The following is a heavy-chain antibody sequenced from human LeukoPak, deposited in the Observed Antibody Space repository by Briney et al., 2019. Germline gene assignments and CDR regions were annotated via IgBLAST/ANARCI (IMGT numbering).Heavy chain of an antibody. CDR2: IYHSGST. Sequence: SETLSLTCTVSGYSISSGYYWGWIRQPPGKGLEWIGSIYHSGSTYYNPSLKSRVTISVDTSKNQFSLKLSSVTAADTAVYYCARGETTVTTDYWGQGTLVTVPS. J-gene: IGHJ4*02. CDR3: ARGETTVTTDY. V-gene: IGHV4-38-2*02. CDR1: GYSISSGYY. D-gene: IGHD4-11*01.